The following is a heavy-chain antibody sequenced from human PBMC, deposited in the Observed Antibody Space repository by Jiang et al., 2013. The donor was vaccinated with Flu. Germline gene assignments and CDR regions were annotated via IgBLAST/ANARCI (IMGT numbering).Heavy chain of an antibody. D-gene: IGHD3-10*01. V-gene: IGHV4-39*01. J-gene: IGHJ4*02. CDR3: AGTIYGSGSLFPPFDY. Sequence: PGLVKPSETLSLTCTVSGGSISSSSYYWGWIRQPPGKGLEWIGSIYYSGSTYYNPSLKSRVTISVDTSKNQFSLKLSSVTAADTAVYYCAGTIYGSGSLFPPFDYWGQGTLVTVSS. CDR1: GGSISSSSYY. CDR2: IYYSGST.